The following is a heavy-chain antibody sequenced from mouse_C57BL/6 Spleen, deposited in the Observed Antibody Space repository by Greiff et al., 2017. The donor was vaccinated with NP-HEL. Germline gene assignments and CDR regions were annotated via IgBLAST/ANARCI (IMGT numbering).Heavy chain of an antibody. CDR3: AKIGGDYAMDY. CDR1: GFSLTSYG. J-gene: IGHJ4*01. CDR2: IWRGGST. V-gene: IGHV2-5*01. Sequence: QVQLQQSGPGLVQPSQSLSLTCPVSGFSLTSYGVHCVRQSPGTGLYWLGVIWRGGSTDYNAAFMSRLSITKDNSKSQVFFKMNSLQADDTAIYYCAKIGGDYAMDYWGQGTSVTVSS.